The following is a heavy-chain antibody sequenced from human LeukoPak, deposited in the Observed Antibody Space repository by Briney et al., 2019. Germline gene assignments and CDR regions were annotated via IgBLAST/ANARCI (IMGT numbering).Heavy chain of an antibody. Sequence: PSGTLSLTCAVSGDSISSSNWWTWVRPPPGKGLEWIGEIYHSGNTNYNPSLKSRVTMSVDKSKNQFSLNLNSVTAADTAVYYCARNGGNSDFDYWGQGTLVTVSS. CDR3: ARNGGNSDFDY. CDR2: IYHSGNT. V-gene: IGHV4-4*02. J-gene: IGHJ4*02. D-gene: IGHD4-23*01. CDR1: GDSISSSNW.